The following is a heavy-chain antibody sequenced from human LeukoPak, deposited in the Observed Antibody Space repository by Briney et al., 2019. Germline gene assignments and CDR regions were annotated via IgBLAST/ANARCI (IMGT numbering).Heavy chain of an antibody. CDR2: TSGSSGST. CDR3: AKDEWSIAALTFDY. Sequence: PGASLRLSCAASGFTFSSYAMSWVRQAPGKGLEWVSATSGSSGSTYYADSVKGRFTISRDNSKNTLYLQMNSLRAEDTAVYYCAKDEWSIAALTFDYWGQGTLVTVSS. D-gene: IGHD6-6*01. J-gene: IGHJ4*02. V-gene: IGHV3-23*01. CDR1: GFTFSSYA.